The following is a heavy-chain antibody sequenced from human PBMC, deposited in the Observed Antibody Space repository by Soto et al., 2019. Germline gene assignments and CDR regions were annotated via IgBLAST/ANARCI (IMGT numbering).Heavy chain of an antibody. CDR1: GGTFSSYV. V-gene: IGHV1-69*01. Sequence: QVHLEQSGDEVKKPGSSVKVSCKFSGGTFSSYVIIWVRQAPGQGLEWMGGIIPVSGTANYAQKFHGRVTISADAATNTAYMELSSVRFDDTAVYYCATVDRSVALVGWFDPWGQGTLVTVSS. J-gene: IGHJ5*02. D-gene: IGHD2-8*02. CDR3: ATVDRSVALVGWFDP. CDR2: IIPVSGTA.